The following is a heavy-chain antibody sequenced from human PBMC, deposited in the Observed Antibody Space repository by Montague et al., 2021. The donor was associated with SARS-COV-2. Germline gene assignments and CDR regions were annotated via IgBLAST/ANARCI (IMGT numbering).Heavy chain of an antibody. D-gene: IGHD3-10*01. Sequence: SETLSLTCTASGGSISSSSYYWGWIRQPPGKGLEWIGSIYYSGSTYYNPSLKSRVTISVDTSKNQFSLRLSSVTAADTAVYYCARDLAGYYGSGSYGGMDVWGQGTTVTVSS. CDR3: ARDLAGYYGSGSYGGMDV. V-gene: IGHV4-39*07. J-gene: IGHJ6*02. CDR2: IYYSGST. CDR1: GGSISSSSYY.